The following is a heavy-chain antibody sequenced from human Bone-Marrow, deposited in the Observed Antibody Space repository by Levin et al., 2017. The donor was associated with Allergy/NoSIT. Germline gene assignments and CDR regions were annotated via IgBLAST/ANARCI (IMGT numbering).Heavy chain of an antibody. V-gene: IGHV4-39*01. CDR3: ARHLTLGPFAY. J-gene: IGHJ4*02. D-gene: IGHD7-27*01. CDR1: GDSISSSTYY. CDR2: IYKSGST. Sequence: PSETLSLTCTVSGDSISSSTYYWGWIRQPPGKGLEWIGSIYKSGSTYYNPSLKSRVTISVDTSKNQFSLKLISVTAADTAVYYCARHLTLGPFAYWGQGALVTVSS.